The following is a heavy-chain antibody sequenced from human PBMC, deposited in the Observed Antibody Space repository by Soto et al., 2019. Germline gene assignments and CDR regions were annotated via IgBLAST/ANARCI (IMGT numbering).Heavy chain of an antibody. CDR1: GGSISSGDYY. J-gene: IGHJ4*02. CDR2: IYYSGST. D-gene: IGHD2-8*01. CDR3: ARIVLMVYSCYFDY. V-gene: IGHV4-30-4*01. Sequence: QVQLQESGPGLVKPSQTLSLTCTVSGGSISSGDYYWSWIRQPPGKGLEWIGYIYYSGSTYYNPSRKSRVNIAVDTSKNQFSLKLSSVTAADTAVYYCARIVLMVYSCYFDYWGQGTLVTVSS.